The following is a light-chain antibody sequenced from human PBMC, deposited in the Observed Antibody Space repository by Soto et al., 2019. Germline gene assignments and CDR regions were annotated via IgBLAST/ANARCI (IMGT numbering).Light chain of an antibody. CDR1: QSVSSN. CDR3: QQYNDWPPA. V-gene: IGKV3-15*01. Sequence: EIVMTQSPATLSVSPGERATLSCRASQSVSSNLAWYQQKPGQAPTLLIYGTSTRATGIPARFRGSGSGTEFTLTIDSLQSEDFAVYYCQQYNDWPPAFGGGTKVDIK. J-gene: IGKJ4*01. CDR2: GTS.